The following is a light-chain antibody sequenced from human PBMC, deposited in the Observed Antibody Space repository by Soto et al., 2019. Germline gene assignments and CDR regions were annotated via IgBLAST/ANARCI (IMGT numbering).Light chain of an antibody. V-gene: IGLV2-8*01. CDR2: EVV. CDR1: KNDTGVYDF. CDR3: KSYAGSNTYV. J-gene: IGLJ1*01. Sequence: QSALTQPPSASGSPGQSVTISCTGTKNDTGVYDFVSWSQHHPGKAPRLIISEVVQRPSGVPDRFSGAKSGNTASLTVSGLQAADEADYFCKSYAGSNTYVFRSGTKVTVL.